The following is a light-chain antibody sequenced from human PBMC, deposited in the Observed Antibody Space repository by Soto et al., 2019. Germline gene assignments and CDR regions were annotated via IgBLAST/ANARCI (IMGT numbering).Light chain of an antibody. CDR3: QTWGTGLKV. V-gene: IGLV4-69*01. Sequence: QLVLTQSPSASASLGASVKLTCTLSSGHSSFAIAWHQQQPERGPRYLMRVNSDGGHMKGDGIPDRFSGSSSGAERYLTISSFQSEDEADNYCQTWGTGLKVFGGGTKLTVL. J-gene: IGLJ3*02. CDR2: VNSDGGH. CDR1: SGHSSFA.